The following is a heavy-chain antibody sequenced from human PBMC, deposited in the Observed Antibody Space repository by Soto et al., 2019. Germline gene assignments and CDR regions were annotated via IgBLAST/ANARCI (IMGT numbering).Heavy chain of an antibody. CDR3: AHSTYFYDSSGLWAAQPSCDY. CDR1: GFSFSTGGVG. Sequence: QITLKESGPTLVQPTQTLTLTCTFSGFSFSTGGVGVGWIRQPPGKALEWLALIYWDDDKRYSPSLKSRLTITKDTSKNQVVLTMTNMDPVDTATYYCAHSTYFYDSSGLWAAQPSCDYWGQGTLVIVSS. CDR2: IYWDDDK. D-gene: IGHD3-22*01. V-gene: IGHV2-5*02. J-gene: IGHJ4*02.